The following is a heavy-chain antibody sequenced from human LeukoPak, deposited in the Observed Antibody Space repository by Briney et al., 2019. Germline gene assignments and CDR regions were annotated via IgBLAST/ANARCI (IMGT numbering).Heavy chain of an antibody. CDR1: GGSISSGDYY. J-gene: IGHJ4*02. V-gene: IGHV4-61*08. CDR2: IYYSGST. D-gene: IGHD6-13*01. CDR3: ARESSSWRRGEYYFDY. Sequence: SETLSLTCTVSGGSISSGDYYWSWIRQPPGKGLEWIGYIYYSGSTNYNPSLKSRVTISVDTSKNQFSLKLSSVTAADTAVYYCARESSSWRRGEYYFDYWGQGTLVTVSS.